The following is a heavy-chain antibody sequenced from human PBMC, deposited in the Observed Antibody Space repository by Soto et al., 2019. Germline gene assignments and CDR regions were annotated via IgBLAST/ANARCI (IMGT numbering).Heavy chain of an antibody. Sequence: EVQLLESGGGLVQPGGSLRLSCTASGFTFSSHAMTWVRQAPGTGLEWVSGLSDSGGSTYYADSVKGRFTISRDNSMNTQYLQMNTLSAEETAVYYCAKVSSSWYAGFFDLWGQGTLVTVSS. CDR1: GFTFSSHA. D-gene: IGHD6-13*01. V-gene: IGHV3-23*01. CDR2: LSDSGGST. CDR3: AKVSSSWYAGFFDL. J-gene: IGHJ4*02.